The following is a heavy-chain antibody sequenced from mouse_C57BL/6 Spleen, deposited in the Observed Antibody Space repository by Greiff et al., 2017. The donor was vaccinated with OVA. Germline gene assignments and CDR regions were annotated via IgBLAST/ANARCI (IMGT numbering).Heavy chain of an antibody. CDR2: INPSNDGT. J-gene: IGHJ4*01. Sequence: VQLQQPGAELVKPGASVKLSCKASGYTFTSYWMHWVKQRPGQGLEWIGNINPSNDGTNYNEKFKSEDTLTVDKSSSTAYMQLSHLTSEDSAVYYCALNTCYAMDCWGQGSTVTVYS. CDR3: ALNTCYAMDC. CDR1: GYTFTSYW. V-gene: IGHV1-53*01.